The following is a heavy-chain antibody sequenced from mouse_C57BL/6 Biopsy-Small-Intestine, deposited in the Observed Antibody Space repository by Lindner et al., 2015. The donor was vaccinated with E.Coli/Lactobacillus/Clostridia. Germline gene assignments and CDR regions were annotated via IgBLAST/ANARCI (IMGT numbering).Heavy chain of an antibody. V-gene: IGHV14-2*01. J-gene: IGHJ3*01. Sequence: VQLQESGAEFVKPGASVKLSCTASGFNIKDCYMHWVKQRTEQGLEWIGRIDPEDGETKYAPKFQGKATVTADTSSNTANLQLSSLTSEDTAVYYCARGDDFGRFSYWGPGTLVTVSA. D-gene: IGHD2-4*01. CDR3: ARGDDFGRFSY. CDR1: GFNIKDCY. CDR2: IDPEDGET.